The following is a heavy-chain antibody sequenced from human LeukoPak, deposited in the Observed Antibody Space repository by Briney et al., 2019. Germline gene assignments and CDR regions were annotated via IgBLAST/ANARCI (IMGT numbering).Heavy chain of an antibody. D-gene: IGHD3-10*01. CDR1: GFSFGNYG. V-gene: IGHV3-30*02. CDR3: ARDRGVSGNYYDY. CDR2: IRSDSSYK. J-gene: IGHJ4*02. Sequence: GGSLRLSCVASGFSFGNYGTHWVRQAPGKGLEWVTFIRSDSSYKYYADSVKGRFTTSRDNSKSTLDLQMNSLRPEDTALYYCARDRGVSGNYYDYWGQGTLVTVSS.